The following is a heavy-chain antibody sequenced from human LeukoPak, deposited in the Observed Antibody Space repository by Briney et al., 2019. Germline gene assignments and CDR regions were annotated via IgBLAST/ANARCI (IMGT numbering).Heavy chain of an antibody. CDR2: INPNSGGT. Sequence: ASVKVSCKASGYTFTGYYMHWVRQAPGQGLEWMGWINPNSGGTNYAQKFQGRVTMTRDTSISTAYMELRRLGSDDTAVYYCARAGGFGRSFDIWGQGTMVTVSS. CDR1: GYTFTGYY. J-gene: IGHJ3*02. V-gene: IGHV1-2*02. CDR3: ARAGGFGRSFDI. D-gene: IGHD3-16*01.